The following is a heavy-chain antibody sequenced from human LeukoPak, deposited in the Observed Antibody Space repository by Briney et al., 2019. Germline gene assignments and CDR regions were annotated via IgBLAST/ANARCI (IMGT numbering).Heavy chain of an antibody. CDR3: ARSAAYGGNSEGDY. CDR1: GFTFSSYS. V-gene: IGHV3-21*01. CDR2: ISSSSSYI. Sequence: GGSLLLSCAASGFTFSSYSLNWVRPAPGKGLEWVSSISSSSSYIYYADSVKGRFTISRDNAKNSLYLQMNSLRAEDTAVYYCARSAAYGGNSEGDYWGQGTLVTVSS. D-gene: IGHD4-23*01. J-gene: IGHJ4*02.